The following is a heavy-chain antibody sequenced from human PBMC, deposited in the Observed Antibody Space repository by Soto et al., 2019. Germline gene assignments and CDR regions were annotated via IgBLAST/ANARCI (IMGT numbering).Heavy chain of an antibody. D-gene: IGHD2-2*01. CDR2: ISAYNGNT. Sequence: ASVNVSFRASGYTFTSYGISWVRQAPGQWLEWMGWISAYNGNTNYAQRLQGRVTMTTDTSTSTAYMELRSLRSDDTAVYYRARDCSTSCPEGCYYGMEVWGQGPRVNASS. V-gene: IGHV1-18*04. J-gene: IGHJ6*02. CDR1: GYTFTSYG. CDR3: ARDCSTSCPEGCYYGMEV.